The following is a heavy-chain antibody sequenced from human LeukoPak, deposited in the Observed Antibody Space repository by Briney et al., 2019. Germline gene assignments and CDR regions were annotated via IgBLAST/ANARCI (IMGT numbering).Heavy chain of an antibody. CDR3: ARESPVWWLRRAGNWFDP. D-gene: IGHD5-12*01. CDR2: INPNSGGT. CDR1: GYTFTGYY. Sequence: PGASVKVSCKASGYTFTGYYMHWVRQAPGQGLEWMGWINPNSGGTNYAQKFQGRVTMTRDTSISTAYMELSRLRSDDTAVYYCARESPVWWLRRAGNWFDPWGQGTLVTVSS. V-gene: IGHV1-2*02. J-gene: IGHJ5*02.